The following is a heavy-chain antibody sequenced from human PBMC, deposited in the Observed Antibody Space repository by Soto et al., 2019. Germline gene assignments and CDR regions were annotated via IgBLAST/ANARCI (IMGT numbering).Heavy chain of an antibody. V-gene: IGHV4-59*08. CDR1: GGSISSYY. CDR2: IYYSGST. D-gene: IGHD2-15*01. Sequence: SEPLSLTCTVSGGSISSYYWSWIRQPPGKGLEWIGYIYYSGSTNYNPSLKSRVTISVDTSKNQFSLKLSSVTAADTAVYYCARLVIYCSGGSCYFTRDAFDIWGQGTMVTVSS. CDR3: ARLVIYCSGGSCYFTRDAFDI. J-gene: IGHJ3*02.